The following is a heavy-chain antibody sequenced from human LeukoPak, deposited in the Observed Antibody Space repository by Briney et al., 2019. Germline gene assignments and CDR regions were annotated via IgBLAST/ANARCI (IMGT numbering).Heavy chain of an antibody. D-gene: IGHD3-10*01. V-gene: IGHV4-38-2*02. Sequence: PSETLSLTCTVSDYSISSGYYWGWIRQPPGKGLEWIGSIYHSGSTYYNPSLKSRVTISVDTSKNQFSLMLSSVTAADTAVYYCARAVRQYDPWGQGTLVTVSS. J-gene: IGHJ5*02. CDR2: IYHSGST. CDR1: DYSISSGYY. CDR3: ARAVRQYDP.